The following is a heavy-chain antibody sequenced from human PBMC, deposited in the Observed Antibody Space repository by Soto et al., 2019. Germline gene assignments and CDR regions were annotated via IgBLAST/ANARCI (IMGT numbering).Heavy chain of an antibody. CDR2: IYYSGST. V-gene: IGHV4-59*01. J-gene: IGHJ6*02. D-gene: IGHD3-3*01. CDR3: ARLFTYYDFWSGYWSGYYYGMDV. Sequence: PSETLSLTCTVSGDSISNYYWIWIRQPPGKGLGWIGYIYYSGSTNYNPSLKSRVTISVDTSKNQFSLRLSSVTAADTAVYYCARLFTYYDFWSGYWSGYYYGMDVWGQGTTVT. CDR1: GDSISNYY.